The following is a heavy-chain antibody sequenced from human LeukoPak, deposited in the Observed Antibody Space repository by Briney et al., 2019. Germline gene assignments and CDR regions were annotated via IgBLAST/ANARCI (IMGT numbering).Heavy chain of an antibody. V-gene: IGHV3-30*02. Sequence: GGSLRLSCAASGFTFSSYGMHWVRQAPGKGLEWVAFIRYDGSNEYYADSVKGRFTISRDNSKNTLYLQMNSLRAEDTAVYYCAKDCEVRGVPYWGQGTLVTVSS. CDR3: AKDCEVRGVPY. CDR1: GFTFSSYG. CDR2: IRYDGSNE. J-gene: IGHJ4*02. D-gene: IGHD3-10*01.